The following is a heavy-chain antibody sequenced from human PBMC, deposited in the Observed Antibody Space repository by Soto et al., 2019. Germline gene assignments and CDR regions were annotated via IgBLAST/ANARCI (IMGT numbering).Heavy chain of an antibody. CDR2: LYHSGST. CDR1: GGSISSSNW. CDR3: ASPEPNDYDGGYFQH. D-gene: IGHD4-17*01. J-gene: IGHJ1*01. Sequence: QVQLQESGPGLVKPSGTLSLTCAVSGGSISSSNWWSWVRQPPGKGLEWIGELYHSGSTNYNPSLKIRVTISVDESKNQFSLKLGSVTAADTAVYYCASPEPNDYDGGYFQHWGQGTLVTVSS. V-gene: IGHV4-4*02.